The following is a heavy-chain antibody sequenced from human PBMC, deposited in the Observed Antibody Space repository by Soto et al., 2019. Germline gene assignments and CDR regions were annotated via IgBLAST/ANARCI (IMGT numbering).Heavy chain of an antibody. Sequence: ASVKVSCKASGYTFTSYAMHWVRQAPGQRLEWMGWINAGNGNTKYSQKFQGRVTITRDTSASTAYMELSSLRSEDTAVYYCASRGIYSGSYYEAFDIWGQGTMVTVSS. D-gene: IGHD1-26*01. V-gene: IGHV1-3*01. CDR2: INAGNGNT. J-gene: IGHJ3*02. CDR3: ASRGIYSGSYYEAFDI. CDR1: GYTFTSYA.